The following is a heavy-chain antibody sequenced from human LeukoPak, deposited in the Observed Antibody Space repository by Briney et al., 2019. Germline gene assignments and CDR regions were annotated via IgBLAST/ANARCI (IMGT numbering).Heavy chain of an antibody. CDR3: AKGRYSGSYYNWFDP. CDR1: GFTFSSYA. J-gene: IGHJ5*02. V-gene: IGHV3-23*01. CDR2: ISGSGGST. D-gene: IGHD1-26*01. Sequence: GGSLRLSCAASGFTFSSYAMSWVRQAPGKGLEWVSAISGSGGSTYYADSVKGRFTISRDTSKNTLYLQMNSLRAEDTAVYYCAKGRYSGSYYNWFDPWGQGTLVTVSS.